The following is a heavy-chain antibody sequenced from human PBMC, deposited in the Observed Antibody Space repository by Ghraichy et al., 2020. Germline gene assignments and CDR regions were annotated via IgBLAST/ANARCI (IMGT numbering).Heavy chain of an antibody. CDR1: GFTFSTYS. J-gene: IGHJ4*02. D-gene: IGHD3-22*01. CDR2: ITYSSSTI. CDR3: ARVGTHYYDNSGNYYSPFDY. V-gene: IGHV3-21*01. Sequence: GGSLRLSCTASGFTFSTYSMSWVRQAPGKGPEWVSSITYSSSTIYYADSVKGRFTISRDNAKNSVYLQMNSLRAEDTAVYYCARVGTHYYDNSGNYYSPFDYWGRGTLVTVSS.